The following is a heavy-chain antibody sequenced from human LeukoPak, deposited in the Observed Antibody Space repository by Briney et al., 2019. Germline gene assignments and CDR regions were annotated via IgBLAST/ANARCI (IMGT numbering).Heavy chain of an antibody. CDR3: ARESGGSYLTGDY. J-gene: IGHJ4*02. CDR1: GFTFSSYS. D-gene: IGHD1-26*01. CDR2: ITSDSSHI. Sequence: GGSLRLSCAASGFTFSSYSMNWVRQAPGKGLEWVPSITSDSSHIYYTDSVKGRFTISRDNAKNSLYLQMNRLRAEDTAVYYCARESGGSYLTGDYWGQGTLVTVSS. V-gene: IGHV3-21*01.